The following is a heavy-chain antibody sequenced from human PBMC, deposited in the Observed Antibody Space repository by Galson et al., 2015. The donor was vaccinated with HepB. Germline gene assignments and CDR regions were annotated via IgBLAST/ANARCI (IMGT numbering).Heavy chain of an antibody. CDR3: ARGRIAAAGTKYYGMDV. Sequence: SLRLSCAVSGFTFSSHWMHWVRQAPGKGLVWVSRINSDGSSTSYADSVKGRFTISRDNARNTLYLQMNSLRAEDTAVYYCARGRIAAAGTKYYGMDVWGQGTTVTVSS. D-gene: IGHD6-13*01. J-gene: IGHJ6*02. CDR1: GFTFSSHW. CDR2: INSDGSST. V-gene: IGHV3-74*01.